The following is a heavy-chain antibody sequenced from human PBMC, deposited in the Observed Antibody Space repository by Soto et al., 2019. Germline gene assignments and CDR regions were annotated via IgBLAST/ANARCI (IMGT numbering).Heavy chain of an antibody. CDR1: GDTFNSYV. CDR2: IITAFGTT. D-gene: IGHD5-18*01. V-gene: IGHV1-69*01. CDR3: TRSHGYTFGGSLDN. J-gene: IGHJ4*02. Sequence: QVQLVQSGPEVKKPGSSVKVSCKASGDTFNSYVITWVRQAPGQGLEWLGGIITAFGTTSYAQNFQDRLTITADEAATTDHMELSSLTSDDTAMYYCTRSHGYTFGGSLDNWGQGTLVTVSS.